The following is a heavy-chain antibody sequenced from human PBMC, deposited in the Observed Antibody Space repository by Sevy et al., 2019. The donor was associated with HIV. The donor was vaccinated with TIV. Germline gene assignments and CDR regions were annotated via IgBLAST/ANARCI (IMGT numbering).Heavy chain of an antibody. J-gene: IGHJ4*02. CDR1: GGIFRSYG. CDR3: ARGGGNGWYYFDY. Sequence: ASVKVSCKASGGIFRSYGISWVRQAPGQGLEWMGGIIPILGSVNYAQKFQGRVTITADESTQTAYMGLSSWRSEDTAGYYCARGGGNGWYYFDYWGQETLVTVSS. D-gene: IGHD6-19*01. V-gene: IGHV1-69*13. CDR2: IIPILGSV.